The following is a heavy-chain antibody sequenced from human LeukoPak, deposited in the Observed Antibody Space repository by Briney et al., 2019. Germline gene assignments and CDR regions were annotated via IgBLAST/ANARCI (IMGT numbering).Heavy chain of an antibody. CDR1: GGTFSSYA. V-gene: IGHV1-69*13. J-gene: IGHJ3*02. CDR2: IIPIFGTA. Sequence: SVKVSCKASGGTFSSYAISWVRQAPGQGLEWMGGIIPIFGTANYAQKFQGRVTITADESTSTAYMELSSLRSEDTAVYYCTRDKDTEYYDSRGYCRAFDIWGEGTMVTVSS. CDR3: TRDKDTEYYDSRGYCRAFDI. D-gene: IGHD3-22*01.